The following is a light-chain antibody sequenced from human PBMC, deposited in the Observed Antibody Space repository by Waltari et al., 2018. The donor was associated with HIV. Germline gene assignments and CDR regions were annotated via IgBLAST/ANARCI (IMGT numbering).Light chain of an antibody. V-gene: IGLV1-40*01. Sequence: QSVLTQPPSVSGAPGQRVTIPCTGSSSNIGAGYDVHWYQQLPGTAPKLLIYGNSNRPSGVPDRFSGSKSGTSASLAITGLQAEDEADYYCQSYDSSLSGSGVFGGGTKLTVL. CDR3: QSYDSSLSGSGV. CDR1: SSNIGAGYD. J-gene: IGLJ3*02. CDR2: GNS.